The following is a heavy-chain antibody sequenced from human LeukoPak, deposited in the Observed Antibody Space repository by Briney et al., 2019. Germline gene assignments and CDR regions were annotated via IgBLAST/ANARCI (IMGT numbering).Heavy chain of an antibody. CDR2: ISGSGGST. CDR1: GFTFSSYA. D-gene: IGHD3-3*01. J-gene: IGHJ4*02. CDR3: AKDRAPGAYYDFWSGYYGPDY. V-gene: IGHV3-23*01. Sequence: GGSLRLSCAASGFTFSSYAMSWVRQAPGKGLEWVSAISGSGGSTYYADSVKGRFTISRDNSKNTLYLQMNSLRAEDTAVYYCAKDRAPGAYYDFWSGYYGPDYWGQGTLVTVSS.